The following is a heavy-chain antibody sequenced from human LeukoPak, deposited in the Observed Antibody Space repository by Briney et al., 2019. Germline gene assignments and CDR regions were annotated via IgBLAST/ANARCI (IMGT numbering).Heavy chain of an antibody. Sequence: GGSLRLSCAASGFTFSSYSMNWVRQAPGKGLEWISYISGSGGTTYYADSVEGRLTVSRDNAENSLYLQMNSLRAEDTGFYYCVKSSGYDLHWGQGTLVTVSS. CDR2: ISGSGGTT. CDR3: VKSSGYDLH. CDR1: GFTFSSYS. V-gene: IGHV3-48*04. D-gene: IGHD5-12*01. J-gene: IGHJ4*02.